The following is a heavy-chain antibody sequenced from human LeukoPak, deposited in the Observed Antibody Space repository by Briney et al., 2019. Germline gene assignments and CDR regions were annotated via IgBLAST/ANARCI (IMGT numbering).Heavy chain of an antibody. Sequence: PSETLSLTCTVSGGSISSYYWSWIRQPAGKGLEWIGRIYTSGSTNYNPSLKSRVTMSVDKSENQSSLKPSYVPAADTAVYYCASAGNPYTGYSSSWYYYYYMDVGGKGTTVTVSS. CDR3: ASAGNPYTGYSSSWYYYYYMDV. D-gene: IGHD6-13*01. J-gene: IGHJ6*03. CDR1: GGSISSYY. V-gene: IGHV4-4*07. CDR2: IYTSGST.